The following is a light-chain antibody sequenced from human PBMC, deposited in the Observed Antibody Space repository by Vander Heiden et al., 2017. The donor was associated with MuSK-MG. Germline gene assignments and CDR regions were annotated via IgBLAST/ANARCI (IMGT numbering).Light chain of an antibody. J-gene: IGKJ2*01. CDR1: QSLLHSNGYNY. CDR2: LGS. Sequence: DIVMTQSPLSLPVTPGEPASISCRSSQSLLHSNGYNYLDWYLQKPGQSPQLLIYLGSNRASGVPDRFSGSASGTDFTLRISRVDAEDVRVYYCRRSLPTPKTFGQGTKLEIK. V-gene: IGKV2-28*01. CDR3: RRSLPTPKT.